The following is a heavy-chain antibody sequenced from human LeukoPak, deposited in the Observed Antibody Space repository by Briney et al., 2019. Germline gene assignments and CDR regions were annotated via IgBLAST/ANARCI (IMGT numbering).Heavy chain of an antibody. CDR2: INKDGTEK. Sequence: GGSLRLSCAASEFTSSAFWMTWVRRPPGKGLEWVANINKDGTEKEYVDSVKGRLSIFRDNAKNSVFLQMNSLRAEDTAVYYCAIFAGAVPGNLLLWGKGTTVIVSA. J-gene: IGHJ6*04. CDR3: AIFAGAVPGNLLL. CDR1: EFTSSAFW. V-gene: IGHV3-7*01. D-gene: IGHD2-8*02.